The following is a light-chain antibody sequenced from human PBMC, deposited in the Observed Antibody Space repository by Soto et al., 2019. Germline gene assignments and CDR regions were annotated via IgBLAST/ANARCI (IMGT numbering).Light chain of an antibody. J-gene: IGLJ1*01. V-gene: IGLV2-11*01. CDR1: SSNFVGDKY. CDR2: DVS. Sequence: SVLTQPRSVSGSPGQSVTISCTGTSSNFVGDKYVAWYQHHPGKAPRLMIYDVSKRPSGVPDRFSGSKSGNTASLTISGLQAEDEADYYCCSYVGNYIYVFGTGTKVTVL. CDR3: CSYVGNYIYV.